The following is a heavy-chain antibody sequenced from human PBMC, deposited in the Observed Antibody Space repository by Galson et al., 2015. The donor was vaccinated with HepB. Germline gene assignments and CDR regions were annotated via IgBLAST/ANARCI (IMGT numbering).Heavy chain of an antibody. Sequence: CAISGDSVSSNSVTWNWIRQSPSRGLEWLGRTYYRSKWYNDYAISVKSRITINPDTSKNQFSLQLNSVTPEDTAVYYCARRGGGIVGATHFDYWGQGTLVTVSS. D-gene: IGHD1-26*01. V-gene: IGHV6-1*01. CDR1: GDSVSSNSVT. J-gene: IGHJ4*02. CDR3: ARRGGGIVGATHFDY. CDR2: TYYRSKWYN.